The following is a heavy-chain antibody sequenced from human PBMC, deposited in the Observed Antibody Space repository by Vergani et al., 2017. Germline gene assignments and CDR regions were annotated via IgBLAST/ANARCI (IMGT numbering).Heavy chain of an antibody. CDR3: ARTESFILRYFHWAL. CDR2: ISHSGGA. D-gene: IGHD3-9*01. J-gene: IGHJ4*02. CDR1: GGSITSSSYY. V-gene: IGHV4-39*01. Sequence: QLHLQESGPGLVKPSETLSLTCTVSGGSITSSSYYWGWIRQPPGKGLEWIGNISHSGGAYYNPSLKGRVTISVDTSKNQFSLEVPSVTAADTAIYFCARTESFILRYFHWALWGQGTLVTVSS.